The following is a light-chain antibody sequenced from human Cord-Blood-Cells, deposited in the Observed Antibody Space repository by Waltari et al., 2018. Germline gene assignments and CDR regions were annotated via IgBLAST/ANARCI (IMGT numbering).Light chain of an antibody. CDR2: DVS. V-gene: IGLV2-14*01. CDR1: SSDVGGHNY. Sequence: QSALTQPASVAGSPGQSITISCTGTSSDVGGHNYVSWYQQHPGKAPKLMIYDVSNRPSGVSTRCSGSKSGNTASLTISGLQAEDEADYYCSSYTSSSTLVFGGGTKLTVL. CDR3: SSYTSSSTLV. J-gene: IGLJ2*01.